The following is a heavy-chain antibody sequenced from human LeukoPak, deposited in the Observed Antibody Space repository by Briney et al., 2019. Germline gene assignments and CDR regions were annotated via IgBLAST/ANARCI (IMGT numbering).Heavy chain of an antibody. V-gene: IGHV4-4*07. CDR3: ARDSYYYGSGSFYPFDY. D-gene: IGHD3-10*01. CDR1: GGSISSYY. Sequence: SETLSLTCNVSGGSISSYYWSWVRQPAGKGLEWIGRIYASGSNNYNPSLKSRVTMSLDTSKNQFSLKLSSVTAADTAVYYCARDSYYYGSGSFYPFDYCGQGTLVTVSS. J-gene: IGHJ4*02. CDR2: IYASGSN.